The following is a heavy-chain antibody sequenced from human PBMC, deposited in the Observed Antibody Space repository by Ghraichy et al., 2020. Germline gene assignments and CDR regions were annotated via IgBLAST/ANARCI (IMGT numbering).Heavy chain of an antibody. D-gene: IGHD3-3*01. CDR1: GGSISSSSYY. CDR2: IYYSGST. Sequence: SETLSLTCTVSGGSISSSSYYWGWIRQPPGKGLEWIGSIYYSGSTYYNPSLKSRVTISVDTSKNQFSLKLSSVTAADTAVYYCARTYYDFWSGPDNWFDPWGQGTLVTVSS. CDR3: ARTYYDFWSGPDNWFDP. V-gene: IGHV4-39*01. J-gene: IGHJ5*02.